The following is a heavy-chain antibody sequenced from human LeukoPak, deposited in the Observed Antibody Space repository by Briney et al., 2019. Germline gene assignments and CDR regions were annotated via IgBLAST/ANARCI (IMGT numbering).Heavy chain of an antibody. J-gene: IGHJ4*02. V-gene: IGHV4-34*12. CDR1: GGSFDGYY. Sequence: SETLSLTCAVFGGSFDGYYWTWIRQSPGTGLEWIGEIVYSGSTNYNPSLKSRVTISVDTSKNQFSLKLSSVTAADTAVYYCAREQQWLVYYFDYWGQGTLVTVSS. D-gene: IGHD6-19*01. CDR2: IVYSGST. CDR3: AREQQWLVYYFDY.